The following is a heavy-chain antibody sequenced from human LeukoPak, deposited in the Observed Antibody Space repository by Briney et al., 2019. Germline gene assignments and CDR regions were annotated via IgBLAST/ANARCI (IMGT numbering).Heavy chain of an antibody. D-gene: IGHD2-2*01. V-gene: IGHV3-72*01. J-gene: IGHJ4*02. CDR1: GFTFSDYY. CDR3: VRGAYCRSHFCPAPFDY. Sequence: GGSLRLSCAASGFTFSDYYMDWVRQVPGEGLEWVARTRNKVQSYTTEYAASVRGRFAVSRDDSKNSVYLQMNNLKTADTAVYYCVRGAYCRSHFCPAPFDYWGQGTPVTVSS. CDR2: TRNKVQSYTT.